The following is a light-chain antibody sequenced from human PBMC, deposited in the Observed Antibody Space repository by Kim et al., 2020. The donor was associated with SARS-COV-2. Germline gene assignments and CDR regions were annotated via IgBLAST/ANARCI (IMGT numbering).Light chain of an antibody. J-gene: IGKJ2*01. CDR2: TAS. V-gene: IGKV1-39*01. Sequence: DIQMTQSPSSLSASIGDRVTITCRASQSVSSYLSWYQQKPGKAPKLLIYTASSLYSGVPSRFSGGGSGTDFTLTISSLQPEDFATYYCQQSYSTPGTFGQGTQLEI. CDR3: QQSYSTPGT. CDR1: QSVSSY.